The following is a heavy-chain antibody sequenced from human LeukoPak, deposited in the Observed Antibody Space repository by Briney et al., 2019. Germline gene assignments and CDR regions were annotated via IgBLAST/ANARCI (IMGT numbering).Heavy chain of an antibody. J-gene: IGHJ4*02. D-gene: IGHD3-22*01. CDR1: GGSISSYY. CDR2: IYYSGNT. CDR3: ARQGYYYDSSGYDFYY. V-gene: IGHV4-59*01. Sequence: SETLSLTCTVSGGSISSYYWSWTRQPPGKGLEWIGYIYYSGNTNYNPSLKTRVTISLDTSKNQFSLKLSSVTAADTAVYYCARQGYYYDSSGYDFYYWGQGTLVTVSS.